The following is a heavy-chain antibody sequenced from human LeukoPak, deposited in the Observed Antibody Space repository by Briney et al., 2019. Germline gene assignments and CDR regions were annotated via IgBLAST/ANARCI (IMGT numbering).Heavy chain of an antibody. J-gene: IGHJ6*04. V-gene: IGHV2-5*02. CDR3: PHDDPGNYGMDV. Sequence: SGPTLVKPTQTLTLTCTFSGSSLRTSGVGVGWIRQPPGKALEWLALIYGDDNKRYSPSLKSRLTITKDTSKNQVVLRMTNMDPVDTATYYCPHDDPGNYGMDVWGKGTTVTVSS. D-gene: IGHD3-10*01. CDR2: IYGDDNK. CDR1: GSSLRTSGVG.